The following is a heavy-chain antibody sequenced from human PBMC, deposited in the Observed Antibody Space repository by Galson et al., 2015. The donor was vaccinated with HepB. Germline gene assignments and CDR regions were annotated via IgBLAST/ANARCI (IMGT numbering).Heavy chain of an antibody. D-gene: IGHD6-19*01. J-gene: IGHJ4*02. CDR1: GDSVSSNSAA. Sequence: CAISGDSVSSNSAAWNWIRQSPLRGLEWLGRTYYKSKWYGDYAVSVKSRITINPDTSKNQFSLQLGSVTPEDTAVYYCARGRSGWPHDNYFDYWGQGTLVTVSS. CDR3: ARGRSGWPHDNYFDY. CDR2: TYYKSKWYG. V-gene: IGHV6-1*01.